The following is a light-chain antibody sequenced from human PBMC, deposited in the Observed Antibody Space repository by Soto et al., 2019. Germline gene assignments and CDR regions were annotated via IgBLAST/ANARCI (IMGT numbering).Light chain of an antibody. CDR2: DAS. CDR1: QSVSSW. Sequence: IQMTQSPSTLSASVGDRITITCRASQSVSSWLAWYQQKPGRVPKLLIYDASTLESGVPSTFGGSGSGTEFTLTINSLQPEDFATYFCQQYISFPYTFGQGTKVDIK. V-gene: IGKV1-5*01. CDR3: QQYISFPYT. J-gene: IGKJ2*01.